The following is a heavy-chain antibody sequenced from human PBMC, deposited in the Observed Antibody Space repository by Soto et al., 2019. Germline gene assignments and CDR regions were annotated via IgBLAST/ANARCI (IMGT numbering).Heavy chain of an antibody. Sequence: QVQLVESGGGVVQPGRSLRLSCAASGFTFSSYGMHWVRQARGKGLEWVAVIWYDGSNKYYADSVKGRFTISRDNSKNTLYLQMNSLRAEDTAVYYCARAFLSPPRDPRYYYGMDVWGQGTTVTVSS. CDR2: IWYDGSNK. V-gene: IGHV3-33*01. CDR3: ARAFLSPPRDPRYYYGMDV. J-gene: IGHJ6*02. CDR1: GFTFSSYG.